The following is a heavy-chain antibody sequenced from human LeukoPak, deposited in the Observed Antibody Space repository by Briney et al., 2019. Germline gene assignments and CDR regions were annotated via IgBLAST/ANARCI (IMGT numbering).Heavy chain of an antibody. V-gene: IGHV4-30-4*08. CDR2: IYYSGST. CDR1: GGSISSYY. D-gene: IGHD3-3*01. CDR3: ARTNPTYYDFWSGYTDYYYYYYMDV. Sequence: SETLSLTCTVSGGSISSYYWSWIRQPPGKGLEWIGYIYYSGSTYYNPSLKSRVTISVDTSKNQFSLKLSSVTAADTAVYYCARTNPTYYDFWSGYTDYYYYYYMDVWGKGTTVTVSS. J-gene: IGHJ6*03.